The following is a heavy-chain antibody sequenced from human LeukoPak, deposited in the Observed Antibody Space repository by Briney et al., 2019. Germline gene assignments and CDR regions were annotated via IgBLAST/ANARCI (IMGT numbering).Heavy chain of an antibody. V-gene: IGHV3-21*01. CDR3: ARVASGWIDN. J-gene: IGHJ4*02. D-gene: IGHD6-19*01. CDR1: GFTFSDYS. CDR2: IGSSSSYI. Sequence: GGSLRLSCTASGFTFSDYSMSWVRQAPGKGLEWVSSIGSSSSYIFYADSVKGRFTISRDNAKNSLYLQMNSLRAEDTAVYYCARVASGWIDNWGQGTLVTVSS.